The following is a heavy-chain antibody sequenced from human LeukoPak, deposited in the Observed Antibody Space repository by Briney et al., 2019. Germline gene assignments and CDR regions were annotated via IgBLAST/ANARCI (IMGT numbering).Heavy chain of an antibody. V-gene: IGHV4-31*03. Sequence: SQTLSLTCTVSGGSISSGAHYWSWIRQLPGKGLEWIGYVHYSGSTYYNPSLKSRVSMSVDTSKNQFSLKLSSVTAADTAVYYCALCLDWFDPWGQGTLVTVSS. CDR3: ALCLDWFDP. CDR2: VHYSGST. J-gene: IGHJ5*02. CDR1: GGSISSGAHY. D-gene: IGHD2/OR15-2a*01.